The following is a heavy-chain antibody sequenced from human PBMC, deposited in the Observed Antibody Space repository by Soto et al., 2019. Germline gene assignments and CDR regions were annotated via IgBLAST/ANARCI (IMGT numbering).Heavy chain of an antibody. CDR2: IYYSGST. CDR1: GGSISSYY. Sequence: HVQLQESGPGLVKPSETLSLTCTVSGGSISSYYWSWIRQPPGKGLEWIGYIYYSGSTNYNPSLKSRVTISVDTSKNQFSLKLSSVTAADTAVYYCARGGITTDYWGQGTLVTVSS. V-gene: IGHV4-59*01. J-gene: IGHJ4*02. D-gene: IGHD3-16*01. CDR3: ARGGITTDY.